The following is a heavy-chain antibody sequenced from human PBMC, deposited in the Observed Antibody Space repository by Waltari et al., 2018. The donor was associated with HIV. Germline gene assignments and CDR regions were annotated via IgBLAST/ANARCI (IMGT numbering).Heavy chain of an antibody. CDR3: ASPPANCSSTSCYYFDY. CDR2: ISPILGKA. V-gene: IGHV1-69*02. D-gene: IGHD2-2*01. CDR1: GGTFSSYT. J-gene: IGHJ4*02. Sequence: QVQLVQSGAEVKKPGSSVKVSCKASGGTFSSYTISWVRQAPGQGLEWMGRISPILGKANYAHEFQGRVTITADKSTSTAYMELSSLRSEDTAVYYCASPPANCSSTSCYYFDYWGQGTLVTVSS.